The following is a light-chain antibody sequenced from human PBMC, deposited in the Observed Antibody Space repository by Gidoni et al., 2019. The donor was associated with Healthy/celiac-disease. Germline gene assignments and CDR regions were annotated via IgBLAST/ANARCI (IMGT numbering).Light chain of an antibody. J-gene: IGKJ1*01. Sequence: EIVMTQSPATLSVSPGERATLSCRASQRVSSNLAWYQQKPGQAPRLLIYGASTRATGMPARFSGSGSGTEFTLTISSLQSEDFAVYYCQQYNNWPPPWTFGQGTKVEIK. CDR2: GAS. CDR1: QRVSSN. V-gene: IGKV3-15*01. CDR3: QQYNNWPPPWT.